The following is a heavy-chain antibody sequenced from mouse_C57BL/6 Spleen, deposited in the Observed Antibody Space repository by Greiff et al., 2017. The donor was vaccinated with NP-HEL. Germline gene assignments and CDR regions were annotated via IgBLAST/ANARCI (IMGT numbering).Heavy chain of an antibody. D-gene: IGHD2-4*01. Sequence: VQLQQSGAELVKPGASVKLSCTASGFNIKDYDMHWVKQRTEQGLEWIGRIDPEDGETKYVPKFQGKATITADPSSNTAYLQLSSLTSEDTAVYYCASPPLYYDYDRDYWGQGTTLTVSS. V-gene: IGHV14-2*01. CDR3: ASPPLYYDYDRDY. J-gene: IGHJ2*01. CDR1: GFNIKDYD. CDR2: IDPEDGET.